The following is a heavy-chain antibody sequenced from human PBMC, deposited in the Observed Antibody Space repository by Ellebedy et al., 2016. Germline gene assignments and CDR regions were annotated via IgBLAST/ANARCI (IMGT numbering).Heavy chain of an antibody. D-gene: IGHD3-16*01. J-gene: IGHJ4*02. V-gene: IGHV3-30*03. CDR1: GFTFSSYG. CDR2: ISYDGSNK. CDR3: ARGLLGLGDY. Sequence: GESLKISCAASGFTFSSYGMHWVRQAPGKGLEWVAVISYDGSNKYYADSVKGRFTISRDNAKTSLYLQMNSLRVEDTAVYYCARGLLGLGDYWGQGTLVTVSS.